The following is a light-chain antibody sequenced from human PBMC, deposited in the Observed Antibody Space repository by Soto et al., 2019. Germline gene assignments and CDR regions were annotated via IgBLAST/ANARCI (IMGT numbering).Light chain of an antibody. J-gene: IGLJ2*01. CDR3: SSYTTSGTVV. CDR2: EVN. V-gene: IGLV2-14*01. CDR1: SGDVGAYNY. Sequence: QSALTQPASVSGSRGQSIAISCTGTSGDVGAYNYVSWYQQHPDKAPELMIYEVNNRPSEISNRFSGSKSGNTASLTISGLQAEDEAIYYCSSYTTSGTVVFGGGTKVTVL.